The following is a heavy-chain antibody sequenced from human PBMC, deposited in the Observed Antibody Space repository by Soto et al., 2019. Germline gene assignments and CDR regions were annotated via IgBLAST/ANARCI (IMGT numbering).Heavy chain of an antibody. CDR1: GGSISSYY. J-gene: IGHJ4*02. D-gene: IGHD6-13*01. V-gene: IGHV4-59*08. CDR2: IYYSGST. Sequence: SETLSVTCTVSGGSISSYYWSWIWQPPGQGLEWIGYIYYSGSTNYNPSLKSRVTISVDTSKNQFSLKLSSVTAADPAVYYCARHLGDSSSLHRAPLGLPDYWGQGTLVTVS. CDR3: ARHLGDSSSLHRAPLGLPDY.